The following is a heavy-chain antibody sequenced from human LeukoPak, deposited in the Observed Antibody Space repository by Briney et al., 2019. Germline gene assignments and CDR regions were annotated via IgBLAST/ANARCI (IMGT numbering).Heavy chain of an antibody. V-gene: IGHV4-59*08. CDR1: GDSISSYY. D-gene: IGHD3-10*01. Sequence: SETLSLTCTVSGDSISSYYWSWIRQPPGKGLEWIGYIYYSGSTNYNPSLKSRVTISVDTSKNQFSLKLSSVTAADTAVYYCARQGYGSGSYFAFDIWGQGTMVTVSS. CDR3: ARQGYGSGSYFAFDI. CDR2: IYYSGST. J-gene: IGHJ3*02.